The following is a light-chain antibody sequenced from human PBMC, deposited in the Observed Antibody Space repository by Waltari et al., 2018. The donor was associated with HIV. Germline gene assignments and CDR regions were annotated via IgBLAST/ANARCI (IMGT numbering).Light chain of an antibody. CDR3: QQFHSAPYT. CDR1: QSVLYSSNNKNY. CDR2: WAF. J-gene: IGKJ2*01. V-gene: IGKV4-1*01. Sequence: DIVMTQSPDSLAVSLGERATINCKSSQSVLYSSNNKNYLTWYQQKPGQPPKLLIYWAFTRGSGVPDRFSGSGSGTDFTLTISSLQAEDVAVYYCQQFHSAPYTFGQGTKLEIK.